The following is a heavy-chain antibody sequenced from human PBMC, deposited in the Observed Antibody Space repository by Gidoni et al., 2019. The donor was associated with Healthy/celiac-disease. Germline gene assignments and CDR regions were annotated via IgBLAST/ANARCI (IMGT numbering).Heavy chain of an antibody. D-gene: IGHD1-7*01. J-gene: IGHJ6*03. V-gene: IGHV1-18*01. CDR1: GYTVTSYG. CDR3: ARAGTTKEYYYYYYMDV. CDR2: ISAYNGNT. Sequence: QVQLVQAGAEVKKPGASVKVSCNASGYTVTSYGISWVRQAPGQGLEWMGWISAYNGNTNYAQKLQGRATMTTDTSTSTAYMELRSLRSDDTAVYYCARAGTTKEYYYYYYMDVWGKGTTVTVSS.